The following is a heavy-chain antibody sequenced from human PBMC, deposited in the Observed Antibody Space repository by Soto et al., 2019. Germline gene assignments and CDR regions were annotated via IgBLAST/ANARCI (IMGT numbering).Heavy chain of an antibody. CDR2: IYYSGST. Sequence: SETLSLTCTVSGGSISSCYWSWIRQPPGKGLEWIGYIYYSGSTNYNPSLKSRVTISVDTSKNQFSLKLSSVTAADTAVYYCARHRRAARPRAFDIWGQGTMVTVSS. CDR1: GGSISSCY. CDR3: ARHRRAARPRAFDI. V-gene: IGHV4-59*08. J-gene: IGHJ3*02. D-gene: IGHD6-6*01.